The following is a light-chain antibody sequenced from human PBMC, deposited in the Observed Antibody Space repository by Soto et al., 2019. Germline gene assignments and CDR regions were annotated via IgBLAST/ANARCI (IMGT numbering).Light chain of an antibody. V-gene: IGLV1-40*01. J-gene: IGLJ2*01. CDR1: SSNIGAGYD. Sequence: QPVLTQPPSVSGAPGQRVTISCTGSSSNIGAGYDVHWYQQLPGTAPKLLIYGNSNRPSGVPDRFSGSKSGTSASLAIAGLEAEDEADYCCQSYDSSQSGSVFGGGTKVTVL. CDR2: GNS. CDR3: QSYDSSQSGSV.